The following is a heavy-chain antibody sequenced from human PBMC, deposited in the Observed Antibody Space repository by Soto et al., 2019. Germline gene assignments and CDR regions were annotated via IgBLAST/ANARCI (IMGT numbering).Heavy chain of an antibody. Sequence: QVQLVQSGAEVKKPGASVKVSCKASGYTFTSYYMHWVRQAPGQGLDWMGIINPSGGSTSYAQKFQGRVTMTRDTSTSTVYMELSSRRSEDTAVDDCAVIPAPSSGSAIDYWGQGTLVTVSS. D-gene: IGHD3-10*01. CDR2: INPSGGST. CDR1: GYTFTSYY. CDR3: AVIPAPSSGSAIDY. J-gene: IGHJ4*02. V-gene: IGHV1-46*01.